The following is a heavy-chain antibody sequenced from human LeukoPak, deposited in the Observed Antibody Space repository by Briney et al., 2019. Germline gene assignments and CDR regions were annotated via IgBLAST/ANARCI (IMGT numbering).Heavy chain of an antibody. CDR2: IGTAGDT. CDR1: GFTFSSYD. D-gene: IGHD2-15*01. Sequence: GGSLRLSCAASGFTFSSYDTHWARQATGKGLEWVSAIGTAGDTYYPGSVKGRFTISRENAKNSLYLQMNSLRAGDTAVYYCARGFRYCSGGSCSNWFDPWGQGTLVTVSS. J-gene: IGHJ5*02. V-gene: IGHV3-13*01. CDR3: ARGFRYCSGGSCSNWFDP.